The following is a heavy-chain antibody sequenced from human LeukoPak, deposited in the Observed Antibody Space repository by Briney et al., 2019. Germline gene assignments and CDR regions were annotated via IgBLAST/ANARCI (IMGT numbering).Heavy chain of an antibody. Sequence: GGSLRLSCAASGFTVSSNYMSWVRQAPGKGLEWVSVIYSGGSTYYADSVKGRFTISGDNSKNTLYLQMNSLRAEDTAVYYCARTYYYESSGTYYWGQGTLVTVSS. D-gene: IGHD3-22*01. CDR1: GFTVSSNY. CDR2: IYSGGST. J-gene: IGHJ4*02. V-gene: IGHV3-66*01. CDR3: ARTYYYESSGTYY.